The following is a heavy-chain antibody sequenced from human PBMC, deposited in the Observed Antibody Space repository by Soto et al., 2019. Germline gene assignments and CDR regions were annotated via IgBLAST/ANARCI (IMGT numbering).Heavy chain of an antibody. CDR3: AKGSRYCSGGSCYFV. Sequence: PGGSLRLSCAASGFTFSSYAMSWVRQAPGKGLEWVSAISGSGGSTYYADSVKGRFTISRDNSKNTLYLQMNSLRAEDTAVYYCAKGSRYCSGGSCYFVWGQGTLVTVSS. D-gene: IGHD2-15*01. CDR2: ISGSGGST. CDR1: GFTFSSYA. V-gene: IGHV3-23*01. J-gene: IGHJ4*02.